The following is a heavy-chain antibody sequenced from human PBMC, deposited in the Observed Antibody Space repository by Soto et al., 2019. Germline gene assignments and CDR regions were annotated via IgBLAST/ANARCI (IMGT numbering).Heavy chain of an antibody. CDR2: IDHSGST. D-gene: IGHD3-9*01. V-gene: IGHV4-61*08. CDR1: GGSISSAGDY. CDR3: ARGIFYAFDI. J-gene: IGHJ3*02. Sequence: PSETLSLTCTVSGGSISSAGDYWSWVRQAPGKGLEWIGEIDHSGSTNYNPSLNSRVTISLDRSKNQFSLKLSSVAAADTAVYYCARGIFYAFDIWGQGTMVTVSS.